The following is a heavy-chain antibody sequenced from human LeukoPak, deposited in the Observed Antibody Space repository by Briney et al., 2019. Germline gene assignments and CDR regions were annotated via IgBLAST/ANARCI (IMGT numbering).Heavy chain of an antibody. J-gene: IGHJ4*02. V-gene: IGHV4-39*01. CDR1: GGSISSSGYY. CDR2: IYYSGST. D-gene: IGHD2-21*02. Sequence: SETLSLTCTVSGGSISSSGYYWGWVRQPPGKGLEWIGSIYYSGSTYYSPSLKSRVTISVDTSKNQFSLKLSSVTAADTAVYYCARTVTAIAPWYFDYWGQGTLVTVSS. CDR3: ARTVTAIAPWYFDY.